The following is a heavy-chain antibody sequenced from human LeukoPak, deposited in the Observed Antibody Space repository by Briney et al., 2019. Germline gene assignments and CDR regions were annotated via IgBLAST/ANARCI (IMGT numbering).Heavy chain of an antibody. CDR1: GYTFTGYY. V-gene: IGHV1-2*02. J-gene: IGHJ5*02. CDR2: INPNNGDT. CDR3: ARDQIMGNTSYNWFEP. Sequence: ASVKVSCKASGYTFTGYYTHWVRQAPGQGLEWMGWINPNNGDTKYAQKLQGRVTMTTDTSISTAYMELSRLKSDDTAVYYCARDQIMGNTSYNWFEPWGQGTQVTVSS. D-gene: IGHD1-26*01.